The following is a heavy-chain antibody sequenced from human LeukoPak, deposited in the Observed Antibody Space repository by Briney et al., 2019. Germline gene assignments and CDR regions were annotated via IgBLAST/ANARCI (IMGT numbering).Heavy chain of an antibody. CDR2: IGSSGSSGNNI. D-gene: IGHD2-21*01. CDR1: GFSFSGYG. V-gene: IGHV3-48*04. Sequence: GSLRLSCAASGFSFSGYGVNWVRPAPGKGLEWISYIGSSGSSGNNIYYAVSVKGRFTISRDNAKDSLYLQMNSLRAADTAVYYCARAPTPYFTYYMDVWGKGTTVSVSS. J-gene: IGHJ6*03. CDR3: ARAPTPYFTYYMDV.